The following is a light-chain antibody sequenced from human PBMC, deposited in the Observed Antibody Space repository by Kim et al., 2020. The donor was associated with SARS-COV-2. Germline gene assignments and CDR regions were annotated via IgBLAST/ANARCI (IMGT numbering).Light chain of an antibody. V-gene: IGKV3-15*01. CDR1: QSVGGS. CDR3: QQYNKWPDT. CDR2: GTS. Sequence: EIVMTQSPATLSVSPGERATLSCRASQSVGGSLAWYQQKPGQAPRLLIYGTSARASGIPARFSGSGSGTEYTLTISSQQSEDFAIYYCQQYNKWPDTFGQGTKLEI. J-gene: IGKJ2*01.